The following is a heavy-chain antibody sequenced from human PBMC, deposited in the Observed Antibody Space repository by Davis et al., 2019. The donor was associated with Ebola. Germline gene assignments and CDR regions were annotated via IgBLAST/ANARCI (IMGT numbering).Heavy chain of an antibody. CDR3: ARGSPKAIVVLPTAILRAFDI. J-gene: IGHJ3*02. Sequence: MPSETLSLTCAAYGGSFSDYYWSWIRQPPGRGLEWIAEINHSGSTKYNPSLKSRVTISVDTSKKQFSLKLSSVTAADTAVYYCARGSPKAIVVLPTAILRAFDIWGQGTMVTVSS. CDR1: GGSFSDYY. D-gene: IGHD2-2*01. CDR2: INHSGST. V-gene: IGHV4-34*01.